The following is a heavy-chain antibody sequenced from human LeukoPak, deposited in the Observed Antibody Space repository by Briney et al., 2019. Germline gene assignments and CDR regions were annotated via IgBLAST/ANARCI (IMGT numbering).Heavy chain of an antibody. D-gene: IGHD3-22*01. CDR2: ISRSSTTI. CDR1: GFTFSSYS. CDR3: AKGGRGIVVDYYYYMDV. J-gene: IGHJ6*03. Sequence: GGSLRLSCAASGFTFSSYSMNWVRQAPGKGLEWISYISRSSTTIYYADSVKGRFTISRDNSKNSLYLQMNSLRTEDTALYYCAKGGRGIVVDYYYYMDVWGKGTTVTISS. V-gene: IGHV3-48*04.